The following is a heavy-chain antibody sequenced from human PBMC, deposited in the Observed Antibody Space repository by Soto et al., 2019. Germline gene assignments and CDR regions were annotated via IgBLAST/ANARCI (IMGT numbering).Heavy chain of an antibody. J-gene: IGHJ6*02. CDR3: AKALGDGDYVMYYYGMDV. D-gene: IGHD4-17*01. CDR2: ISGSGGST. CDR1: GFTFSSYA. Sequence: GGSLRLSCAASGFTFSSYAMSWVRQAPGKGLEWVSAISGSGGSTYYADSVKGRFTISRDNSKNTLYLQMNSLRAEDTAVYYCAKALGDGDYVMYYYGMDVWGQGTTVTVSS. V-gene: IGHV3-23*01.